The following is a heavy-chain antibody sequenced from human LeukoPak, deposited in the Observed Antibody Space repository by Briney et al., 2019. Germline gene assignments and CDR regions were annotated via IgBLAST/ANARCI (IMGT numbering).Heavy chain of an antibody. V-gene: IGHV4-39*07. D-gene: IGHD6-19*01. J-gene: IGHJ4*02. CDR2: IYYSGST. CDR3: ASSVAGVFDY. Sequence: PSETLSLTCTVSGGSISSSSYYWGWIRQPPGKGLEWIGSIYYSGSTYYNPSLKSRVTISVDTSKNQFSLKLSSVTAADTAVYYCASSVAGVFDYWGQGTLVTVSS. CDR1: GGSISSSSYY.